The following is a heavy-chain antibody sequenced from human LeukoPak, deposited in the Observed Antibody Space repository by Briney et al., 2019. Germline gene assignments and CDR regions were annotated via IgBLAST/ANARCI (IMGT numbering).Heavy chain of an antibody. CDR2: ISSSGTTI. V-gene: IGHV3-11*04. CDR1: GFTFSDYY. CDR3: ARRYYDFWSGYYEEPYYYYMDV. J-gene: IGHJ6*03. D-gene: IGHD3-3*01. Sequence: GGSLRLSCAASGFTFSDYYMSWSRQAPGKGLEWVSYISSSGTTIYYADSVKGRFTISRDNAKNSLYLQMNSLRAEDTAVYYCARRYYDFWSGYYEEPYYYYMDVWGKGTTVTVSS.